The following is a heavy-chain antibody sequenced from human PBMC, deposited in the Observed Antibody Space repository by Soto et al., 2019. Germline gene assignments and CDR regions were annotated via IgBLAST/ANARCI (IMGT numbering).Heavy chain of an antibody. Sequence: GGSVRLSCADSGIVFRSFTMNWIHQAPGKGLEWVSTISSNSAYIYYTDALRGRFTISRDNAKNSLHLQMNSLRAEDTAVYYSTRDASRDSSARGWFDPWGPGTLVTVSS. CDR3: TRDASRDSSARGWFDP. V-gene: IGHV3-21*01. CDR1: GIVFRSFT. CDR2: ISSNSAYI. J-gene: IGHJ5*02. D-gene: IGHD6-13*01.